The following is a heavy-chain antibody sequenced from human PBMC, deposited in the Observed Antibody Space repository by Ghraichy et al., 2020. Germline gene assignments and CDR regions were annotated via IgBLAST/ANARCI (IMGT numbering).Heavy chain of an antibody. CDR3: ARDRYEYIWGSYRYSYFDY. V-gene: IGHV3-53*01. CDR1: GFSVSSNY. D-gene: IGHD3-16*02. CDR2: IYSGGST. J-gene: IGHJ4*01. Sequence: GGSLRLSCAASGFSVSSNYMSWVRQAPGKGLEWVSVIYSGGSTYYADSVKGRFTISRDNSKNTLYLQMNSLRAEDTAVYYCARDRYEYIWGSYRYSYFDYWCHETLVTVSS.